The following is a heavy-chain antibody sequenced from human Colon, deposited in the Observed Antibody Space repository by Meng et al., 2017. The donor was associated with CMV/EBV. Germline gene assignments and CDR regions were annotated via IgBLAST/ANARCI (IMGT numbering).Heavy chain of an antibody. Sequence: AVSGGSITSGHDHWGWIRQHPGKGLEWIGSVYDSGTTYYNPSLKSRVTISLDTSKNQFSLKLNSVTAADTAVYYCADYYEGQGGRGPWGQGILVTVSS. J-gene: IGHJ5*02. CDR2: VYDSGTT. V-gene: IGHV4-31*11. CDR3: ADYYEGQGGRGP. CDR1: GGSITSGHDH. D-gene: IGHD3-16*01.